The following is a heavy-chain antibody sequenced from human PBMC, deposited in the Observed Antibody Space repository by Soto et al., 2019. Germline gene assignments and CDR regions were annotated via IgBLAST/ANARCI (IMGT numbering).Heavy chain of an antibody. V-gene: IGHV3-74*01. Sequence: GGSLRLSCAASGFTFSASWMHWVRQTPGKGLVWVSHISPDGSSTRDADSVQGRFINSRDNARRTLYLQMHSLRAEDTAVYYCARDNNWSYDYWGQGILVTVSS. CDR1: GFTFSASW. CDR3: ARDNNWSYDY. J-gene: IGHJ4*02. CDR2: ISPDGSST. D-gene: IGHD1-1*01.